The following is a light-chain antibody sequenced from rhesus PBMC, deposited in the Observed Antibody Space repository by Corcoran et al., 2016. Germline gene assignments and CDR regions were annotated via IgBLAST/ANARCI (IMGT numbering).Light chain of an antibody. CDR3: QQESNWSLT. Sequence: EIVMTQSPATLSLSPGERATLSCRASQSVSSRLAWYQQKPGQAPRLLIYDASSRVTGLPDRFSGRGSGTDFTLTISSLEPEDVAVYFCQQESNWSLTFGGGTKVELK. CDR2: DAS. J-gene: IGKJ4*01. V-gene: IGKV3-17*02. CDR1: QSVSSR.